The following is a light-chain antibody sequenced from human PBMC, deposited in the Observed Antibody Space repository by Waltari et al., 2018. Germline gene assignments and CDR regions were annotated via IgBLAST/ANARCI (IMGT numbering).Light chain of an antibody. CDR3: QSADNSGTYV. CDR2: KDT. Sequence: SYELTQPPSVSVSPGQTARITCSGDALPKHYVYWYQWKAGQAPVVVIYKDTERPSGIPDRFSGSTSGTTVTLTISGVQAEDEADYFCQSADNSGTYVFGSGTQVTVL. CDR1: ALPKHY. V-gene: IGLV3-25*03. J-gene: IGLJ1*01.